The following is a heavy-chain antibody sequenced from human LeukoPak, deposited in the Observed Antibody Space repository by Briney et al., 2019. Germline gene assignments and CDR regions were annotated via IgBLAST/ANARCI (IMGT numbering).Heavy chain of an antibody. Sequence: QAGGSLRLSCSASGFTFRTYWRHWVRQATGQGPVWVSRISPDGSTTTYADSVRGRFSISRDNAKNTLYMQMNSLRVDDTAVYYCVRGSSTWSPLGDYWGQGTLVTVST. D-gene: IGHD6-13*01. CDR3: VRGSSTWSPLGDY. CDR1: GFTFRTYW. CDR2: ISPDGSTT. J-gene: IGHJ4*02. V-gene: IGHV3-74*01.